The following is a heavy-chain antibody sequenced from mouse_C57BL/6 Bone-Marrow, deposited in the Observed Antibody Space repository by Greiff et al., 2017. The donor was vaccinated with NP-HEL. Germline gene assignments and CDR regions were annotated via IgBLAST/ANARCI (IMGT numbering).Heavy chain of an antibody. CDR1: GYTFTSYW. V-gene: IGHV1-64*01. Sequence: VQLQQPGAELVKPGASVKLSCKASGYTFTSYWMHWVKQRPGQGLEWIGMINPNSGSSNYNEKFKSKATLTVDKSSSTAYLQLSSLTSDDSAVYYCASSLYYGNYYAMDYWGQGTSVTVSS. CDR3: ASSLYYGNYYAMDY. D-gene: IGHD2-1*01. CDR2: INPNSGSS. J-gene: IGHJ4*01.